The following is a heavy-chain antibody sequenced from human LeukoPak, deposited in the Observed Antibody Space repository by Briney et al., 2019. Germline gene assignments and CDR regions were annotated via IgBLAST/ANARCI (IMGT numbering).Heavy chain of an antibody. Sequence: GGSLRLSCAASGFTFSNYWMSWVRQASGKGLEWVANIQQDGSERYYVDSVKGRFTISRDNAKNSLYLQMNSLRAEDTAVYYCARDKVVGATYFDYWGQGTLVTVSS. CDR1: GFTFSNYW. J-gene: IGHJ4*02. CDR2: IQQDGSER. CDR3: ARDKVVGATYFDY. D-gene: IGHD1-26*01. V-gene: IGHV3-7*01.